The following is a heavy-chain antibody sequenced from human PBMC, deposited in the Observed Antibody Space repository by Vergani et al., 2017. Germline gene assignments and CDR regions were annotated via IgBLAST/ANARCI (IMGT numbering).Heavy chain of an antibody. Sequence: QVQLQESGPGLVQPSQTLSITCTVSGGSISSGSYYWSWIRQPAGKGLEWIGRIYTSGSTNYNPSLKSRGTISVDTSKNQCSLKLSSVTAADTAVYYCAREGGSTMVRGVMVYYYGMDVWGQGTTVTVSS. J-gene: IGHJ6*02. V-gene: IGHV4-61*02. D-gene: IGHD3-10*01. CDR1: GGSISSGSYY. CDR2: IYTSGST. CDR3: AREGGSTMVRGVMVYYYGMDV.